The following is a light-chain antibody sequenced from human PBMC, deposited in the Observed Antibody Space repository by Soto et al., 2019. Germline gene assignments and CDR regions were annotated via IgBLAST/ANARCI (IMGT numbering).Light chain of an antibody. Sequence: QSVLTQPACVSGSPGQSITISCTGTSSDVGGYNYVSWYQQHPGKAPKLMIYEVSNRPSGVSNRFSGSKSGNTASLTISGLQAEDEADYYCSSYTSSSTHWVFGGGTKVTVL. CDR2: EVS. CDR1: SSDVGGYNY. J-gene: IGLJ3*02. CDR3: SSYTSSSTHWV. V-gene: IGLV2-14*01.